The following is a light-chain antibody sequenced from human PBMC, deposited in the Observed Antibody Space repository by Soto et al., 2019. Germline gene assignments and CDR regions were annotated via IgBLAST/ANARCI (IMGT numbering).Light chain of an antibody. CDR3: CSYAGSSIFYV. J-gene: IGLJ1*01. Sequence: ALTQPASVSGSPGQSITISCTGTSSDVGSYNLVSWYQQHPGKAPKLMIYEGSKRPSGVSNRFSGSKSGNTASLTISGLQAEDEADYYCCSYAGSSIFYVFGTGTKVTVL. CDR2: EGS. V-gene: IGLV2-23*01. CDR1: SSDVGSYNL.